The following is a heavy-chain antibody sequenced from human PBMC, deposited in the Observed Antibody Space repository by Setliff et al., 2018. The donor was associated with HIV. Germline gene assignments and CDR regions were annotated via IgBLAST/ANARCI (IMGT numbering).Heavy chain of an antibody. CDR3: ARGLFKYYYDSSGYYPRKTYFDY. D-gene: IGHD3-22*01. CDR1: GGSISGYY. Sequence: PSETLSLTCNVSGGSISGYYWCWVRQPPGKGLEWIGTIYHTGKTYYNSSLNSRVTISLDTSNNQFSLKLTSVTAADTAMYYCARGLFKYYYDSSGYYPRKTYFDYWGQGTLVTVSS. V-gene: IGHV4-59*12. J-gene: IGHJ4*02. CDR2: IYHTGKT.